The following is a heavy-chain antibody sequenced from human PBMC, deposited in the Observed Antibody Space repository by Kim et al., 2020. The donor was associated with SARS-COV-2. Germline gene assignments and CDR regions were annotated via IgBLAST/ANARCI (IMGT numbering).Heavy chain of an antibody. CDR3: ARDIAAAGYFEP. CDR2: IYYSGST. V-gene: IGHV4-59*13. J-gene: IGHJ5*02. Sequence: SETLSLTCTVSGGSISSYYWSWIRQPPGKGLEWIGYIYYSGSTNYNPSLKSRVTISVDTSKNQFSLKLSSVTAADTAVYYCARDIAAAGYFEPWGQGTLVTVSS. D-gene: IGHD6-13*01. CDR1: GGSISSYY.